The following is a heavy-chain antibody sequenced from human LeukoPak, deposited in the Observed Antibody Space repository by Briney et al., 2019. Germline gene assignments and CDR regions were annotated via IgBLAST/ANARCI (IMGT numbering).Heavy chain of an antibody. V-gene: IGHV5-51*01. CDR3: ARSMVRGARHSPGDI. CDR1: GYSFTSYW. J-gene: IGHJ3*02. CDR2: IYPGDSDT. D-gene: IGHD3-10*01. Sequence: GESLKISCKGSGYSFTSYWIGWVRQMPGKGLEWMGIIYPGDSDTRYSPSFQGQVTISADKSISTAYLQWSSLKASDTAMYYCARSMVRGARHSPGDIWGQGTMVTVSS.